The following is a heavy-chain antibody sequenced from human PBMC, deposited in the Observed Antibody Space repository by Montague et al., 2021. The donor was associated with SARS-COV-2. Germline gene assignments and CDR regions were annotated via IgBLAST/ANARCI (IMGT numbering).Heavy chain of an antibody. V-gene: IGHV3-33*01. CDR2: IWYDGSNK. CDR1: GFTFSSYG. Sequence: SLRLSCAASGFTFSSYGMHWVRQAPGKGLEWVAVIWYDGSNKYYADSVKGRFTISRDNSKNTLYLQMNSLRAEDTAVYYCARDYPWGDILTVYYYYMDVGGKGTTVTVSS. D-gene: IGHD3-9*01. CDR3: ARDYPWGDILTVYYYYMDV. J-gene: IGHJ6*03.